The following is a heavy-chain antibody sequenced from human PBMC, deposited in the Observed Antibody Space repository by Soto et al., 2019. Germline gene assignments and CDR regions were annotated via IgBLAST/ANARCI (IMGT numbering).Heavy chain of an antibody. CDR2: VYYSGPT. V-gene: IGHV4-39*01. D-gene: IGHD6-6*01. Sequence: QLQLQESGPGLVKPSETLSLTCIVSGGSISSRSYFWGWIRQPPGTGLEWIGSVYYSGPTYYNPSLKGRVTISVDTAKNQFSLKLSSVTAADTAVYYCARRRVRTYSSSPPAPRYFALWGRGTLVTVSS. CDR3: ARRRVRTYSSSPPAPRYFAL. CDR1: GGSISSRSYF. J-gene: IGHJ2*01.